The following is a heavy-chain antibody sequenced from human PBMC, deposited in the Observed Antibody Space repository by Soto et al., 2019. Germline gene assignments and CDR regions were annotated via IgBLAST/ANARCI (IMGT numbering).Heavy chain of an antibody. CDR3: AKRPRALLTFDY. D-gene: IGHD1-26*01. CDR1: GFIFSNYV. CDR2: ISDSGGTS. J-gene: IGHJ4*02. Sequence: SLRLSCAAPGFIFSNYVMSWVRQAPGKGLEWVSSISDSGGTSYYADSVKGRFTISRDNSKNTLYLQMNSLRAEDTAIYYCAKRPRALLTFDYWGQGTLVTVSS. V-gene: IGHV3-23*01.